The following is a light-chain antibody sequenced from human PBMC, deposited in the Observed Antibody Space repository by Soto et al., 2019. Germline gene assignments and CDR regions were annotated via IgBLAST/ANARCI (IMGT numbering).Light chain of an antibody. J-gene: IGKJ1*01. Sequence: DIQMTQSPSTLSASVGDRVTITCRASQSISSWLAWYQQKPGKAPKLLIYDASSLESGVPSRFSGSGSGTEFTLTISSLQPDDFPTYYFQQYNSYTWTFGQGTKVEIK. CDR1: QSISSW. CDR3: QQYNSYTWT. CDR2: DAS. V-gene: IGKV1-5*01.